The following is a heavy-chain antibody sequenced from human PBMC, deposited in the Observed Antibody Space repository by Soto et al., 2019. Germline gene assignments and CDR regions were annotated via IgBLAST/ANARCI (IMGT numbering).Heavy chain of an antibody. CDR3: AGHHWGGKILPPSREAWFDH. V-gene: IGHV4-39*01. J-gene: IGHJ5*02. D-gene: IGHD7-27*01. Sequence: QLQLQESGPGLVKPSEPLSLTCTVSGGSISSSNYYWGWIRQPPGKGLEWIGSIYYSGRTYYTPSLTSLVTIAIARDMSQLSLKLGSVTAADPAVYYCAGHHWGGKILPPSREAWFDHWGHGILVTVSS. CDR2: IYYSGRT. CDR1: GGSISSSNYY.